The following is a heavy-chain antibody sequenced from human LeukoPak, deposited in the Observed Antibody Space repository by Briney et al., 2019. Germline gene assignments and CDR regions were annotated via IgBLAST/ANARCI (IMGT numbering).Heavy chain of an antibody. J-gene: IGHJ4*02. CDR2: INHSGST. D-gene: IGHD3-10*01. CDR1: GGSFSGYY. CDR3: ARLKGSGSHPLDY. Sequence: PSETLSLTCAVYGGSFSGYYWSWIRQPPGKGLEWIGEINHSGSTNYNPSLKSRVTISVDTSKNQFSLKLSSVTAADTAVYYCARLKGSGSHPLDYWGQGTLVTVSS. V-gene: IGHV4-34*01.